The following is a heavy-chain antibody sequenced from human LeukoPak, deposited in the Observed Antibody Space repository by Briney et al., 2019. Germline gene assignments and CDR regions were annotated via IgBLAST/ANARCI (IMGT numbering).Heavy chain of an antibody. CDR3: ARGPWLVRGNLPTYYYGMDV. D-gene: IGHD6-19*01. CDR1: GYTFTGYY. J-gene: IGHJ6*02. Sequence: EASVKVSCTASGYTFTGYYMHWVRQAPGQGLGWMGWINPNSGGTNYAQKFQGWVTMTRDTSISTAYMELSRLRSDDTAVYYCARGPWLVRGNLPTYYYGMDVWGQGTRSPSP. CDR2: INPNSGGT. V-gene: IGHV1-2*04.